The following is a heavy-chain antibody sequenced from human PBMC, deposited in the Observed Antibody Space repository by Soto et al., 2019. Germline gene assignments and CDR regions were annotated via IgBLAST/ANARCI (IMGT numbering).Heavy chain of an antibody. D-gene: IGHD6-13*01. V-gene: IGHV4-61*01. CDR3: AIDNCRVAAASPWYSYGMDV. J-gene: IGHJ6*02. CDR2: IYYSGST. CDR1: GGPVSSGSYY. Sequence: SETLSLTCTVSGGPVSSGSYYWSWIRQPPGKGLEWIGYIYYSGSTNYNPSLKSRVTISVDTSKNQFSLKLSSVTAADTAVYYCAIDNCRVAAASPWYSYGMDVCGQAPTVTVSS.